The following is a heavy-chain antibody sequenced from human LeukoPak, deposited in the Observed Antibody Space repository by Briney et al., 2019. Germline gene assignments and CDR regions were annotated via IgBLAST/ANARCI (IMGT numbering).Heavy chain of an antibody. J-gene: IGHJ4*02. D-gene: IGHD3-3*01. CDR2: ISSSSSYI. Sequence: GGSLKLSCAASGFTFSSYSMNWVRQAPGKGLEWVSSISSSSSYIYYADSVKGRFTISRDNAKNSLYLQMNSLRAEDTAVYYCARAVPLRFLEWLPRGTDKFDYWGQGTLDTVSS. CDR3: ARAVPLRFLEWLPRGTDKFDY. V-gene: IGHV3-21*01. CDR1: GFTFSSYS.